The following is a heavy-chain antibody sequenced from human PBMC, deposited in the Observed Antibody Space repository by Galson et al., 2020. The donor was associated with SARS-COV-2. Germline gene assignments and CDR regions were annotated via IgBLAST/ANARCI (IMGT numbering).Heavy chain of an antibody. D-gene: IGHD3-10*02. Sequence: ASETLSLTCTVSGGSMNIYYWSWIRQPPERGLEWIGYLYYRVKTKYNPSLESRVTISVDTSKNQFSLKLSSVTAADTALYYCARLPVVRGVDYWGQGIQVTVSS. J-gene: IGHJ4*02. CDR2: LYYRVKT. V-gene: IGHV4-59*01. CDR3: ARLPVVRGVDY. CDR1: GGSMNIYY.